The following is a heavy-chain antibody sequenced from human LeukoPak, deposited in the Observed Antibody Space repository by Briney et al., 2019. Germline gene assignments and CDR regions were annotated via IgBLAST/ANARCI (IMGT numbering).Heavy chain of an antibody. D-gene: IGHD6-13*01. Sequence: GASVKVSCKASGYTFTSYWIQWVRQAPGQGLEWMGLINPDGGSTAYAHRFQGRVIMTRDTSTSTAYMDLSSLRSEDTAVYHCARAPRNSSTMLDFWGQGTLVTSPQ. V-gene: IGHV1-46*01. J-gene: IGHJ4*02. CDR3: ARAPRNSSTMLDF. CDR1: GYTFTSYW. CDR2: INPDGGST.